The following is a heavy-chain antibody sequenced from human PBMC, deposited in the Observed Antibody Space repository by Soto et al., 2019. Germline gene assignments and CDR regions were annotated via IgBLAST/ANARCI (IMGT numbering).Heavy chain of an antibody. J-gene: IGHJ2*01. CDR1: GGSISPYF. CDR3: AIGRYYSSATPIKYYDL. D-gene: IGHD3-10*01. V-gene: IGHV4-59*01. CDR2: IFYSGST. Sequence: PSETLSLTCTVSGGSISPYFWSWILQPPWKGLEWIGYIFYSGSTNYNPSLTSRVTISVDTSKNQFSLKLSSVTAADTAVYYCAIGRYYSSATPIKYYDLWVRGTLVTVSS.